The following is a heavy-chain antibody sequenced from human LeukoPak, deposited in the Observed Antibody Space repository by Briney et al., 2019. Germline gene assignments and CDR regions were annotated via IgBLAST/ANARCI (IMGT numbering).Heavy chain of an antibody. CDR1: GGSISSSSYY. V-gene: IGHV4-39*07. Sequence: SETLSLTCTVSGGSISSSSYYWGWIRQPPGKGLEWIGEINHSGSTNYNPSLKSRVTISVDTSKNQFSLKLSSVTAADTAVYYCARVQGAGRLHAFDIWGQGTMVTVSS. J-gene: IGHJ3*02. CDR3: ARVQGAGRLHAFDI. D-gene: IGHD6-13*01. CDR2: INHSGST.